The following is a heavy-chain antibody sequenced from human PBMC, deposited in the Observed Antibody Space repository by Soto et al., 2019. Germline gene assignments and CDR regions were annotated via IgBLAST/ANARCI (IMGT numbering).Heavy chain of an antibody. D-gene: IGHD6-19*01. Sequence: QVQLQQWGAGLLKPSETLSLTCAVYGGSFSGYYWSWIRQPPGKGLEWIGEINHSGSTNYNPSLMSRVTISVDTSKNQFSLKLSSVTAADTAVYYCAREKWLVRGWFDPWGQGTLVTVSS. V-gene: IGHV4-34*01. CDR2: INHSGST. J-gene: IGHJ5*02. CDR3: AREKWLVRGWFDP. CDR1: GGSFSGYY.